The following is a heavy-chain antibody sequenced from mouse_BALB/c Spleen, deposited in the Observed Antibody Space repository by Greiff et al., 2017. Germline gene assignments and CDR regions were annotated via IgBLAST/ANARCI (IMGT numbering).Heavy chain of an antibody. Sequence: EVQLQQSGPELVKPGASVKISCTTSGYTFTDYTMHWVKQSHGKSLEWIGGINPNNGGTSYTQKFKGKATMTVDKSPSTAYMELRSLTSEDSAVYYCARSSYAGYDASFAYWGQGTLVTVSA. CDR3: ARSSYAGYDASFAY. D-gene: IGHD2-3*01. CDR1: GYTFTDYT. J-gene: IGHJ3*01. CDR2: INPNNGGT. V-gene: IGHV1-18*01.